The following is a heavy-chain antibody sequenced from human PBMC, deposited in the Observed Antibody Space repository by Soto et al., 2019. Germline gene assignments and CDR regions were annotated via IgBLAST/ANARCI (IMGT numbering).Heavy chain of an antibody. CDR3: ARVLESSAAGTDCRCFDP. Sequence: SETLSLTCTVSGGSISSGGYYWSWIRQHPGKGLEWIGYIYYSGSTYYNPSLKSRVTISLDTSKNQFSLKLSSVTAADTAVYYCARVLESSAAGTDCRCFDPCGQGTLVTVSS. J-gene: IGHJ5*02. V-gene: IGHV4-31*03. D-gene: IGHD6-13*01. CDR1: GGSISSGGYY. CDR2: IYYSGST.